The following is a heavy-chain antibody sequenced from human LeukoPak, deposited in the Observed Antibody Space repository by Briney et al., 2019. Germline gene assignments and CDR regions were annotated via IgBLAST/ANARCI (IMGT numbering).Heavy chain of an antibody. V-gene: IGHV3-7*01. J-gene: IGHJ4*02. Sequence: GGSLRLSCAASGFTFNRHWMSWVRQAPGKGLEWVATIKPDGSDKHYVDSVKDRFIISRDNADNSVSLQMNSLRPEDTAMYYCARFDFWSGYSLDYFDYWGQGTLVTVSS. CDR1: GFTFNRHW. CDR3: ARFDFWSGYSLDYFDY. CDR2: IKPDGSDK. D-gene: IGHD3-3*01.